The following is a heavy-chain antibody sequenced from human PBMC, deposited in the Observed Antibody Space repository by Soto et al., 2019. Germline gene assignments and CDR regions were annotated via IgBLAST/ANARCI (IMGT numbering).Heavy chain of an antibody. D-gene: IGHD1-1*01. CDR3: AREGTYY. V-gene: IGHV1-3*01. CDR1: GFSFTSYA. Sequence: QVQLVQSGAEVKKPGASVKVSCKASGFSFTSYAMHWVRQAPGQRLEWMGWINAGNGNTKYSQRFQGRVTITRDTCASRAYMELSSLRSDVTAVYYCAREGTYYRGQGTLVTVSS. CDR2: INAGNGNT. J-gene: IGHJ4*02.